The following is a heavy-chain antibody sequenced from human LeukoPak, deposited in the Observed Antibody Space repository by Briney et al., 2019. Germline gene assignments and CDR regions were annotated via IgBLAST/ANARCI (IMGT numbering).Heavy chain of an antibody. V-gene: IGHV4-61*02. D-gene: IGHD1-26*01. CDR1: GGPISSGSYY. CDR2: IYTSGST. CDR3: ARGIVGARVDFDY. Sequence: SETLSLTCTVSGGPISSGSYYWSWIRQPAGKGLEWIGRIYTSGSTNYNPSLKSRVTISVDTSKNQFSLKLSSVTAADTAVYYCARGIVGARVDFDYWGQGTLVTVSS. J-gene: IGHJ4*02.